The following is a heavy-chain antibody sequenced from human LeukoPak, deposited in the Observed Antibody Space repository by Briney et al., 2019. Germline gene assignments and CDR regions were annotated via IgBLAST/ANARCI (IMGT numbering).Heavy chain of an antibody. CDR3: AKDGIAGADNSHFDN. CDR2: LSNSGGST. D-gene: IGHD4-23*01. J-gene: IGHJ4*02. CDR1: GFTFSSYA. V-gene: IGHV3-23*01. Sequence: GGSLRPSCATAGFTFSSYAISWVRQAPGKGLEWVSGLSNSGGSTYYADSVKGRFTISRDNSKNTLYLQMNSLRAEDTAVYYCAKDGIAGADNSHFDNWGQGTLVTVSS.